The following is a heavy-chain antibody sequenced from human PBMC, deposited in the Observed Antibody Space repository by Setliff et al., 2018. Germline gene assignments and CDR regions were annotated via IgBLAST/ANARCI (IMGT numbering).Heavy chain of an antibody. CDR3: AKVDIDYIMTRDNTWQYIFYMDV. V-gene: IGHV4-39*01. CDR2: INYSGST. J-gene: IGHJ6*03. CDR1: GDSLSSGTQY. Sequence: SETLSLTCSVFGDSLSSGTQYWAWIRQPPGKGLEWIGNINYSGSTYYNPSLKSRVTMSVDASRNQVSLKVTSVTAEDTAVYYCAKVDIDYIMTRDNTWQYIFYMDVWGRGTTVTVSS. D-gene: IGHD5-12*01.